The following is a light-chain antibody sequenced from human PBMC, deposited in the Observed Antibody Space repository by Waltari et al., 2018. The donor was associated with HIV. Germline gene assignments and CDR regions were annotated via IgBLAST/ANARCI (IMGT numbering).Light chain of an antibody. CDR3: QQYSNWPRT. CDR1: QSVSSN. V-gene: IGKV3-15*01. CDR2: AVS. Sequence: EVVMTQSPATLSVSPGDRATLSCRASQSVSSNLAWYQQKPGQPPRLLIYAVSTRATGIAARFSCSGSGTEFSLTISSLQSEDYAVYYCQQYSNWPRTFGQGTKVEIK. J-gene: IGKJ1*01.